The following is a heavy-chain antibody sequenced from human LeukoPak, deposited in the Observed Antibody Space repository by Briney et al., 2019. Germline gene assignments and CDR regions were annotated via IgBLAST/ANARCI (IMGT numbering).Heavy chain of an antibody. V-gene: IGHV3-23*01. J-gene: IGHJ4*02. CDR2: ISGSGGST. Sequence: GGSLRLSCAASGFTFSSYGMSWVRQAPGKGLEWVSAISGSGGSTYYADSVKGRFTISRDNSKNTLYLQMDSLRAEDTAVYYCAKEGRPNPDYFDYWGQGTLVTVSS. D-gene: IGHD1-14*01. CDR1: GFTFSSYG. CDR3: AKEGRPNPDYFDY.